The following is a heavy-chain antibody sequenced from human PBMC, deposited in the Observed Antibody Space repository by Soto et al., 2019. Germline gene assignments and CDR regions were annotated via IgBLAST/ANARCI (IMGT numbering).Heavy chain of an antibody. J-gene: IGHJ6*03. CDR3: ARDREYCSSTSCYYYYYYMDV. V-gene: IGHV1-69*04. Sequence: SVKVSCKASGGTFSSYTISWVRQAPGQGLEWMGRIIPILGIANYAQKFQGRVTITADKSTSTAYMELSSLRSEDTAVYYCARDREYCSSTSCYYYYYYMDVWGKGTTVTVSS. CDR1: GGTFSSYT. CDR2: IIPILGIA. D-gene: IGHD2-2*01.